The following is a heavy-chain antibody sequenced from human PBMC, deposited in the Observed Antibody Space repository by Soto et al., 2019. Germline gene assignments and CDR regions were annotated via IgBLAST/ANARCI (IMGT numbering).Heavy chain of an antibody. V-gene: IGHV1-69*13. D-gene: IGHD6-6*01. CDR1: GGTFSSYA. Sequence: SVKVSCKASGGTFSSYAISWVRQAPGQGLEWMGGIIPIFGTANYAQKFQGRVTITADESTSTAYMELSSLRSEDTAVYYCASDSSSRNYDMEVSGQRHTVTASS. J-gene: IGHJ6*01. CDR3: ASDSSSRNYDMEV. CDR2: IIPIFGTA.